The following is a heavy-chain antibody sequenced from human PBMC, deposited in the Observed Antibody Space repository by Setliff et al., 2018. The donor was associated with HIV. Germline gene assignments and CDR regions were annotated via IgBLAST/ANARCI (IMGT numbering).Heavy chain of an antibody. D-gene: IGHD3-9*01. Sequence: GESLKISCQGSGYSFTNYWIAWVRQMPGRGLEWMGIIYPGDSDTRYSPSFQGQVTISADKSISTAYLQWSSLKASDTAMYYCARQGDYHILTGYYSGPHDAFDIWGQGTMVTVSS. V-gene: IGHV5-51*01. J-gene: IGHJ3*02. CDR3: ARQGDYHILTGYYSGPHDAFDI. CDR2: IYPGDSDT. CDR1: GYSFTNYW.